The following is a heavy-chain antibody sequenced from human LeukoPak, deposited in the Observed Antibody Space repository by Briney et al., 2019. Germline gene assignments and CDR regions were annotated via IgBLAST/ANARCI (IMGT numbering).Heavy chain of an antibody. CDR2: IYYSGST. V-gene: IGHV4-59*01. J-gene: IGHJ4*02. Sequence: SETLSLTCTVSGGSISSYYWSWIRQPPGKGLEWIGYIYYSGSTNYNPSLKSRVTISVDTSKNQFSLKLSSVTAADTAVYYCARGLRGSYYFDYWGQGTLVTVSS. CDR3: ARGLRGSYYFDY. CDR1: GGSISSYY. D-gene: IGHD1-26*01.